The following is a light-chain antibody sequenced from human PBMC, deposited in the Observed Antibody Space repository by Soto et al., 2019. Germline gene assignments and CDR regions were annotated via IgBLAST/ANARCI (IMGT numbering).Light chain of an antibody. CDR2: DVT. Sequence: ALTQPRSVSASPGQSVTISCTGTSSDVGRYDYVSWYQQHPGKAPKLIVYDVTERPSGVPDRFSGSKSGNTASLTISGLHAEDEADYSCCSFAGAYSYVFGAGTKVTV. CDR3: CSFAGAYSYV. CDR1: SSDVGRYDY. V-gene: IGLV2-11*01. J-gene: IGLJ1*01.